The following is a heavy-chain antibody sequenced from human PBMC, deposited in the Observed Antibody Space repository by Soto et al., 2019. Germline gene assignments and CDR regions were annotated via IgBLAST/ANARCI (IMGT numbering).Heavy chain of an antibody. V-gene: IGHV4-39*01. CDR3: ARHFPSSTSEDVPIYFDY. D-gene: IGHD2-2*01. J-gene: IGHJ4*02. CDR1: GGSISSSSYY. Sequence: QLQLQESGPGLVKPSETLSLTCTVSGGSISSSSYYWGWIRQPPGKGLEWIGSIYYSGSTYYNPSLKSRVTISVDTSKNQFSLKLSSVTAADTAVYYCARHFPSSTSEDVPIYFDYWGQGTLVTVSS. CDR2: IYYSGST.